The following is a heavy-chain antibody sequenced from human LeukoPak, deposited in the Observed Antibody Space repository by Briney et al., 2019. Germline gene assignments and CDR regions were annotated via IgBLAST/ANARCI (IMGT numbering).Heavy chain of an antibody. CDR1: GGTFSSYA. CDR3: VVFPDYGGNS. V-gene: IGHV1-69*13. D-gene: IGHD4-23*01. Sequence: GASVKVSCKASGGTFSSYAISWVRQAPGQGLEWMGGIIPIFGTANYAQKFQGRVTITADESTSTAYMGLSSLRSEDTAVYYCVVFPDYGGNSWGQGTLVTVSS. CDR2: IIPIFGTA. J-gene: IGHJ4*02.